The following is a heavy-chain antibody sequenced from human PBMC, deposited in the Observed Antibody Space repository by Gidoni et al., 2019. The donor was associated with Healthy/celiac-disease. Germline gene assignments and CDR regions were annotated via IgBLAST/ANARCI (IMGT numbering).Heavy chain of an antibody. CDR3: AKDRIAVAPMRNWFDP. CDR2: ISGSGGST. Sequence: EVQLLESGGGLVQPGGSRRLSCAASGFTFSSYAMSWVRQAPGKGLEWVSAISGSGGSTYYADSVKGRFTISRDNSKNTLYLQMNSLRAEDTAVYYCAKDRIAVAPMRNWFDPWGQGTLVTVSS. CDR1: GFTFSSYA. J-gene: IGHJ5*02. D-gene: IGHD6-19*01. V-gene: IGHV3-23*01.